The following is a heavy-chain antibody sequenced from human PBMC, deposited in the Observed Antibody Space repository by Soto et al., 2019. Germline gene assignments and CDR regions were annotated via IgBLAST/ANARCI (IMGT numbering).Heavy chain of an antibody. CDR2: IIPIFGTA. CDR1: GGTFSSYA. Sequence: SVKVSCKASGGTFSSYAISWVRQAPGQGLEWMGGIIPIFGTANYAQKFQGRVTITADESTSTAYMELSSLRSEDTAVYYCARQVTSYYYDSSGYYPGFDYWGQGTLVTVSS. J-gene: IGHJ4*02. CDR3: ARQVTSYYYDSSGYYPGFDY. D-gene: IGHD3-22*01. V-gene: IGHV1-69*13.